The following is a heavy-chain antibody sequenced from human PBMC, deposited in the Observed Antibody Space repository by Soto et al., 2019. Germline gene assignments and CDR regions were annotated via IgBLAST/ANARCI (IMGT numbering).Heavy chain of an antibody. D-gene: IGHD6-19*01. Sequence: ASVKVSCKASGYTFTSYGISWVRQAPGQGLEWMGWISAYNGNTNYAQKLPGRVTMTTDTSTSTAYMELRSLSSDDTALYYCARDPSSGWYGGDWFDPWGKGTLVT. J-gene: IGHJ5*02. CDR1: GYTFTSYG. CDR3: ARDPSSGWYGGDWFDP. CDR2: ISAYNGNT. V-gene: IGHV1-18*01.